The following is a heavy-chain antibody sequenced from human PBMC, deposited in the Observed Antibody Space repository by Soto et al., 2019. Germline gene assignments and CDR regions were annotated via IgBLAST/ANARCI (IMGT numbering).Heavy chain of an antibody. V-gene: IGHV1-2*04. CDR3: ARGCSGGGCYYGDYDAFDI. J-gene: IGHJ3*02. CDR2: INPNSGGT. CDR1: GYTFTGYY. D-gene: IGHD2-15*01. Sequence: ASVKVSCKASGYTFTGYYMHWVRQAPGQGLEWMGWINPNSGGTNYAQKFQGWVTRTRGTSISTDYMELSRLRSADTAVYSGARGCSGGGCYYGDYDAFDIWGQGTMVTVSS.